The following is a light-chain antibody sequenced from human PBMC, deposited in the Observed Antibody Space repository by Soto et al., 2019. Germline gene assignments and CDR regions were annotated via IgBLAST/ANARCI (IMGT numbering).Light chain of an antibody. CDR1: QSVSSSY. CDR3: QQYGSSPTYT. J-gene: IGKJ2*01. V-gene: IGKV3-20*01. CDR2: GAS. Sequence: EIVLTQSPGTLSLSPGERATLSCMASQSVSSSYLAWYQQKPGQAPRLLIYGASSRATGIPDRFSGSGSGTDVTLTISRLEPEDLAVYYCQQYGSSPTYTFGQGTKLEIK.